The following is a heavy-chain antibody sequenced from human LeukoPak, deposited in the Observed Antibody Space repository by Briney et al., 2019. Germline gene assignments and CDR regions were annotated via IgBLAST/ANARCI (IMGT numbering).Heavy chain of an antibody. CDR1: GFTFSSYE. CDR3: ARDGGSYGY. J-gene: IGHJ4*02. Sequence: GGSLRLSCAASGFTFSSYEMNWVRQAPGKGLEWVSSISSSSSYIYYAESAKGRFTISRDNAKNSLYLQMNSLRVEDTAVYYCARDGGSYGYWGQGTLVTVSS. CDR2: ISSSSSYI. D-gene: IGHD1-26*01. V-gene: IGHV3-21*01.